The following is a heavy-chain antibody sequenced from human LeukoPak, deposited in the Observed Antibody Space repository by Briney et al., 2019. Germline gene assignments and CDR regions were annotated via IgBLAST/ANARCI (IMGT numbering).Heavy chain of an antibody. D-gene: IGHD4-11*01. CDR3: ARTPPTAGLTTIGVGSDY. V-gene: IGHV3-21*06. CDR1: GFTFSSYS. J-gene: IGHJ4*02. CDR2: ISASPYI. Sequence: GGSLRLSCAASGFTFSSYSMNWARQAPGKGLEWVSSISASPYIYYADSVKGRFTISRDNAKNSLYLQMNSLRDEDTAVYYCARTPPTAGLTTIGVGSDYWGQGTLVTVSS.